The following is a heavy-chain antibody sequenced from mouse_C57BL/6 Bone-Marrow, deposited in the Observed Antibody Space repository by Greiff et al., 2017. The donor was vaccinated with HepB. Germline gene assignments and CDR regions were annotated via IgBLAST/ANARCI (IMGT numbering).Heavy chain of an antibody. CDR1: GFTFSDAW. Sequence: EVKVEESGGGLVQPGGSMKLSCATSGFTFSDAWMDWVRQSPEKGLEWVAEIRNKANNHATYYAESVKGRFTISRDDSKSSVYLQMNSLRAEDTGIYYCTRLNYYGSSYDDYWGQGTTLTVSS. CDR3: TRLNYYGSSYDDY. CDR2: IRNKANNHAT. V-gene: IGHV6-6*01. D-gene: IGHD1-1*01. J-gene: IGHJ2*01.